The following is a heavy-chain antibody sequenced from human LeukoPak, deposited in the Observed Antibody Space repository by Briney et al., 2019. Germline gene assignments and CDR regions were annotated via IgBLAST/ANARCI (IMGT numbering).Heavy chain of an antibody. J-gene: IGHJ3*02. V-gene: IGHV4-61*01. CDR3: ARSSADIVVLFRAFDI. Sequence: SETLSLTCTVSGGSVSSGYYYWTWIRQPPGKALEWIGYVYSTGGSTSYNASLKSRLTLSVDTSKNQFFLELSSVTAADTAVYYCARSSADIVVLFRAFDIWGQGTIVTVSS. CDR2: VYSTGGST. CDR1: GGSVSSGYYY. D-gene: IGHD2-15*01.